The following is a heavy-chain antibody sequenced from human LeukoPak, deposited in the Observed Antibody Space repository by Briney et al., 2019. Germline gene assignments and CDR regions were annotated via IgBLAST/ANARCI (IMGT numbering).Heavy chain of an antibody. CDR3: ARTSLEWLSFDY. J-gene: IGHJ4*02. CDR1: GYTFTGYY. D-gene: IGHD3-3*01. Sequence: ASVKVSCKASGYTFTGYYKHWVRQAPGQGLEWMGWINPNSGGSTSYAQKFQGRVTMTRDMSMSTVYMELSSLRSEDTAVYYCARTSLEWLSFDYWGQGTLVTVSS. CDR2: INPNSGGST. V-gene: IGHV1-46*01.